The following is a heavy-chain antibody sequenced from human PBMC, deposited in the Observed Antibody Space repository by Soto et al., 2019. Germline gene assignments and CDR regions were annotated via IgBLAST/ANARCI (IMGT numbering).Heavy chain of an antibody. CDR3: ARDHQYSNYYYYYGMDV. V-gene: IGHV4-39*07. D-gene: IGHD4-4*01. J-gene: IGHJ6*02. CDR2: IYYSGST. Sequence: SETLSLTCTVSGGSISSSSYYWGWIRQPPGKGLEWIGSIYYSGSTYYNPSLKSRVTISVDTSKNQFSLKLSSVTAADTAVYYCARDHQYSNYYYYYGMDVWGQGTTVTVSS. CDR1: GGSISSSSYY.